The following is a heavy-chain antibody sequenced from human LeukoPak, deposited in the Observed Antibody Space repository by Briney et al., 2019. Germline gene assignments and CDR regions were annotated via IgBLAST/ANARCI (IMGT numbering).Heavy chain of an antibody. CDR1: GYTFTGYY. D-gene: IGHD3-16*02. CDR2: INPNSGGT. CDR3: ARVFVKRDAFDI. Sequence: ASVKVSCKASGYTFTGYYMHWVRQAPGQGLEWMGWINPNSGGTNYAQEFQGRVTMTRDTSISTAYMELSRLRSDDTAVYYCARVFVKRDAFDIWGQGTMVTVSS. J-gene: IGHJ3*02. V-gene: IGHV1-2*02.